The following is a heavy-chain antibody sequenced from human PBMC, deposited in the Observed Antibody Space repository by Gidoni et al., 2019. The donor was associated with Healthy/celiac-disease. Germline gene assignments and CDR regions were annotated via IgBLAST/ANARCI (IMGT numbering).Heavy chain of an antibody. J-gene: IGHJ2*01. V-gene: IGHV1-69*06. CDR2: IITNFGKA. D-gene: IGHD3-22*01. CDR3: ARVLYYESGGYFGWYFDL. CDR1: GGTFISYA. Sequence: HVQLVQSGAGGTKPGSSVTFSCKASGGTFISYALSCVLQAPGQGIEWMGGIITNFGKANYAQKFKGRVKITADKSTRTAYMELSSLRAEDTAVYYCARVLYYESGGYFGWYFDLWGRGTLVTVSS.